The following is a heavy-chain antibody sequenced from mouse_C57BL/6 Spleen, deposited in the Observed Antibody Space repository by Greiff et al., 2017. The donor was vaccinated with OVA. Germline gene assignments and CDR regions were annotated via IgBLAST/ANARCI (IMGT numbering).Heavy chain of an antibody. CDR2: IRNKANGYTT. V-gene: IGHV7-3*01. Sequence: EVTLVESGGGLVQPGGSLSLSCAASGFTFTDYYMSWVRQPPGKALEWLGFIRNKANGYTTEYSASVKGRFTISRDNSQSILYLQLNALRAEDSATYYCARPYYYSSSSWFAYWGQGTLVTVSA. D-gene: IGHD1-1*01. J-gene: IGHJ3*01. CDR1: GFTFTDYY. CDR3: ARPYYYSSSSWFAY.